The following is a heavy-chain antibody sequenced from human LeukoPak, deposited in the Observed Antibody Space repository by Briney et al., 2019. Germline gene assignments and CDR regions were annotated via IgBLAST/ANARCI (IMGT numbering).Heavy chain of an antibody. D-gene: IGHD4-17*01. CDR2: IKQDGSEK. CDR1: GFTFSSYW. Sequence: GGSLRLSCAASGFTFSSYWMSWVRQAPGKGLEWVANIKQDGSEKYYVDSVKGRFTISRDNAKNSLYLQMNSLRSEDTAVYYCAGDRNDYGDRGYFQHWGQGTLVTVSS. V-gene: IGHV3-7*03. J-gene: IGHJ1*01. CDR3: AGDRNDYGDRGYFQH.